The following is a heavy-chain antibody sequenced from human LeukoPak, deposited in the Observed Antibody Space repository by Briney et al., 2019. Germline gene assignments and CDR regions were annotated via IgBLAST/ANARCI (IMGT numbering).Heavy chain of an antibody. CDR2: ISSNGGST. V-gene: IGHV3-64*01. D-gene: IGHD2-21*01. CDR1: GFTFSSYA. Sequence: GGSLRLSCAASGFTFSSYAMHWVRQAPGKGLEYVSAISSNGGSTYYANSVKGRFTISRDNCKNTLYLQMGSLRAEDMAVYYCARVRAYAFDPWGQGTLVTVSS. CDR3: ARVRAYAFDP. J-gene: IGHJ5*02.